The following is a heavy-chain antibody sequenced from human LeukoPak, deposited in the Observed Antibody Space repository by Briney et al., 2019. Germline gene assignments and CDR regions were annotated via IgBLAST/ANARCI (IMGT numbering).Heavy chain of an antibody. CDR2: ISYDGSKN. V-gene: IGHV3-30*04. J-gene: IGHJ4*02. Sequence: GGSLRLSCAASGFSFSSYAIHWVRQAPGKGLEWVAVISYDGSKNYFADSVKGRFTVSRDNSNNTLYLQMNSLRAEDTAVYYCAKLTTSWGQGTLVTVSS. CDR3: AKLTTS. CDR1: GFSFSSYA. D-gene: IGHD4-11*01.